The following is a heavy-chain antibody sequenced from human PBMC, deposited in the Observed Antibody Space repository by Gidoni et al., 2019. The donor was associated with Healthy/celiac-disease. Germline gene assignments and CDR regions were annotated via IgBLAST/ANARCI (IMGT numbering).Heavy chain of an antibody. CDR3: AKVMGGGYSYGPKDFYY. CDR2: ISGSGGST. CDR1: GFTFSSYA. D-gene: IGHD5-18*01. V-gene: IGHV3-23*01. Sequence: EVQLLESGGGLVQPGGSLRLSCAASGFTFSSYAMSWVRQAPGKGLEWVSAISGSGGSTYYADSVKGRFTISRDNSKNTLYLQMNSLRAEDTAVYYCAKVMGGGYSYGPKDFYYWGQGTLVTVSS. J-gene: IGHJ4*02.